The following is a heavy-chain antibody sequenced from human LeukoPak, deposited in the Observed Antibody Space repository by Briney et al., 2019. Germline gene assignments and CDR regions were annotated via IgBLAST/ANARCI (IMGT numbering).Heavy chain of an antibody. D-gene: IGHD3-22*01. J-gene: IGHJ6*02. Sequence: PSETLSLTCAVYGGSFSGYYWSWIRQPPGKGLEWIGEINHSGSTNYNPSLKSRVTISVDTSKNQFSLKLSSVTAADTAVYYCASTANYYDSSGYPSRRHYYYYGMDVWGQGTTVTVSS. CDR3: ASTANYYDSSGYPSRRHYYYYGMDV. V-gene: IGHV4-34*01. CDR1: GGSFSGYY. CDR2: INHSGST.